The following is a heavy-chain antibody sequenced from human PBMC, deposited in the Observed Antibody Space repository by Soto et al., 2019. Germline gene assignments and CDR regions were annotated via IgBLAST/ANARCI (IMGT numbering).Heavy chain of an antibody. CDR3: ATPREKLGYCSGGSCYYGMDV. Sequence: GASVKVSCKASGGTFSSYAISWVRQAPGQGLEWMGGIIPIFGTANYAQKFQGRVTITADESTSTAYMELSSLRSEDTAVYYCATPREKLGYCSGGSCYYGMDVWGQGTTVTVSS. CDR1: GGTFSSYA. D-gene: IGHD2-15*01. CDR2: IIPIFGTA. J-gene: IGHJ6*02. V-gene: IGHV1-69*13.